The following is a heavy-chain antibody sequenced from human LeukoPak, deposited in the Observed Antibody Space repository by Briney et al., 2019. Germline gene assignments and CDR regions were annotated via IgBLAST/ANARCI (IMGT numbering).Heavy chain of an antibody. V-gene: IGHV3-23*01. J-gene: IGHJ4*02. CDR3: TKDVSYGMAFDY. D-gene: IGHD4-17*01. CDR1: GFTFSSYA. Sequence: PGGSLRLSCAASGFTFSSYAMSWVRQAPGKGLEWVSAISGSGGSTYYADSVKGRFTISGDNSKNTLYLQMNSLRAEDTAVYYCTKDVSYGMAFDYWGQGTLVTVSS. CDR2: ISGSGGST.